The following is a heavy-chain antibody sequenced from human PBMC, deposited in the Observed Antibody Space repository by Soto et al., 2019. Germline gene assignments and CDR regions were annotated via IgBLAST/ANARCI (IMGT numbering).Heavy chain of an antibody. J-gene: IGHJ4*02. Sequence: ESGPTLVNPTQTLTLTCTFSGFSLSTSGMCVSWIRQPPGKALEWLARIDWDDDKYYGTSLKTRLTISKDTSKNQVVLTMTNMDPVDTATYYCARIASLQGSSGWYYFDYWGQGTLVTVSS. D-gene: IGHD6-19*01. CDR2: IDWDDDK. V-gene: IGHV2-70*11. CDR1: GFSLSTSGMC. CDR3: ARIASLQGSSGWYYFDY.